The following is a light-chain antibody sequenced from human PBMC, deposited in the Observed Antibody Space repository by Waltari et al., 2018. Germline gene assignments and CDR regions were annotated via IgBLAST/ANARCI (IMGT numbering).Light chain of an antibody. CDR2: VNSDGSH. Sequence: QLVLTQSPSASASLGASVKLTCTLSSGHSSNIIAWHQQQPGKGPRYLMRVNSDGSHSKGDEIPDRFSGSSSGAERYLTSSSLQSDDEADYYCQTGGHGTWVFGGGTKLTVL. V-gene: IGLV4-69*01. J-gene: IGLJ3*02. CDR3: QTGGHGTWV. CDR1: SGHSSNI.